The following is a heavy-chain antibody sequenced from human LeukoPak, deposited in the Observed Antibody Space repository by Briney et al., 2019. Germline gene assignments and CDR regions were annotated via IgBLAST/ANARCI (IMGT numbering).Heavy chain of an antibody. CDR1: GGSISSSSYY. CDR3: ARHFVTFQAGESFDP. J-gene: IGHJ5*02. CDR2: IYYSGRT. V-gene: IGHV4-39*01. D-gene: IGHD3-16*01. Sequence: SETLCLTCTVSGGSISSSSYYWGWIRQPPGKGLEWIGSIYYSGRTYYNPSLKSRVTISVDTSKNQFSLKLSSVTAADTAVYYCARHFVTFQAGESFDPWGQGTLVTVSS.